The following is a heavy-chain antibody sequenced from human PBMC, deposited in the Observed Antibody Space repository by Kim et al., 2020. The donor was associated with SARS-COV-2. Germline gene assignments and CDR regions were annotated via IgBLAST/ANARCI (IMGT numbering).Heavy chain of an antibody. V-gene: IGHV4-39*01. D-gene: IGHD6-19*01. Sequence: PSLKSRVTISVDPSKNQFSLKMSSVTAADTAVYYCARGRAVAGPRRYYFDYWGQGTLVTVSS. CDR3: ARGRAVAGPRRYYFDY. J-gene: IGHJ4*02.